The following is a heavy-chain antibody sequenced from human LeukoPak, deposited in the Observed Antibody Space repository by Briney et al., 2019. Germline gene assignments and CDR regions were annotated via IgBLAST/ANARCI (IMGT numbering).Heavy chain of an antibody. J-gene: IGHJ4*02. Sequence: GGSLRLSCAASGFTFSSYSMNWVRQAPGKGLEWVSSISSSSSYIYYADSVKGRFTISRDNSKNTLYLQMNSLRAEDTAVYYCAKSPGIAVAGPRDFDYWGQGTLVTVSS. V-gene: IGHV3-21*04. CDR1: GFTFSSYS. CDR3: AKSPGIAVAGPRDFDY. CDR2: ISSSSSYI. D-gene: IGHD6-19*01.